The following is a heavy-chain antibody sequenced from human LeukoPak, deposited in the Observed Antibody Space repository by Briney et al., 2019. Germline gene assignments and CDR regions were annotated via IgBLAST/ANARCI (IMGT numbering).Heavy chain of an antibody. V-gene: IGHV4-61*02. Sequence: SETLSLTCTVSGGSISSGSYYWSWIRQPAGKGLEWIGRIYTSGSTNYNPSLKSRVTISVDTPKNQFSLKLSSVTAADTAVYYCARGEFTAMVIPEGGSFDYWGQGTLVTVSS. J-gene: IGHJ4*02. CDR1: GGSISSGSYY. D-gene: IGHD5-18*01. CDR3: ARGEFTAMVIPEGGSFDY. CDR2: IYTSGST.